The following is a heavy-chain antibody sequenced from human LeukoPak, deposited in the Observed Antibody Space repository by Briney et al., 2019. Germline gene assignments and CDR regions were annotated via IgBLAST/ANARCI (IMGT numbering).Heavy chain of an antibody. J-gene: IGHJ5*02. V-gene: IGHV4-34*01. CDR2: INHSGST. D-gene: IGHD6-13*01. Sequence: PSETLSLTCAVYGGSFSGYYWSWIRQPPGKGLEWIGEINHSGSTNYNPSLKSRVTISVDTSKNQFSLKLSSVTAADTAVYYCARGTAAAGNWFDPWGQGTLVTVSS. CDR3: ARGTAAAGNWFDP. CDR1: GGSFSGYY.